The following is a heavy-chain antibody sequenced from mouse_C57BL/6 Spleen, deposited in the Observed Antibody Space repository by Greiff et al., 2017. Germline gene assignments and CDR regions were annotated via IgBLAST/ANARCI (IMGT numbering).Heavy chain of an antibody. D-gene: IGHD1-1*01. Sequence: VNVVESGPELVKPGASVKISCKASGYAFSSSWMNWVKQRPGKGLEWIGRIYPGDGDTNYNGKFKGKATLTADKSSSTAYMQLSSLTSEDSAVYFGASVITTVVATWDYAMDYWGQGTSVTVSS. CDR3: ASVITTVVATWDYAMDY. V-gene: IGHV1-82*01. CDR1: GYAFSSSW. CDR2: IYPGDGDT. J-gene: IGHJ4*01.